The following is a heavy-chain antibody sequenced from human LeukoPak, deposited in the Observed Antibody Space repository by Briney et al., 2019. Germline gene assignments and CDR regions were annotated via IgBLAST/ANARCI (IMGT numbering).Heavy chain of an antibody. CDR3: ARDRESGYSSSWYGRTFDP. Sequence: ASVKVSCKASGYTFTGYYMHWVRQAPGQGLEWMGWINPNSGGTNYAQKFQGRVTMTRDTSISTAYMELSRLRSDDTAVYYCARDRESGYSSSWYGRTFDPWGQGTLVTVSS. CDR2: INPNSGGT. J-gene: IGHJ5*02. V-gene: IGHV1-2*02. CDR1: GYTFTGYY. D-gene: IGHD6-13*01.